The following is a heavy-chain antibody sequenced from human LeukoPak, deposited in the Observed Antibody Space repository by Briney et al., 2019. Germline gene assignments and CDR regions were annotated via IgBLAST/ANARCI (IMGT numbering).Heavy chain of an antibody. V-gene: IGHV4-34*01. CDR2: INHSGST. D-gene: IGHD2-15*01. Sequence: PSETLSLTCAVYGGSLSGYYWSWIRQPPGKGLEWIGEINHSGSTNYNPSLKSRVTISVDTSKNQFSLKLSSVTAADTAVYYCARASVVVVAAAKFYYYYGMDVWGQGTTVTVSS. CDR1: GGSLSGYY. J-gene: IGHJ6*02. CDR3: ARASVVVVAAAKFYYYYGMDV.